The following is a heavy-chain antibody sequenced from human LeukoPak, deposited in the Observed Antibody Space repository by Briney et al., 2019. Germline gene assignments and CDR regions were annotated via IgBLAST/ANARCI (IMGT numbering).Heavy chain of an antibody. V-gene: IGHV4-4*07. J-gene: IGHJ4*02. Sequence: SETLSLTCTVSGGFIGTYYWGWIRQPAGKGLEWIGRIYTSGSTNYNPSLKSRVSMAVDTSKNQFSLKLTSVTAADTAVYYCARGQLATAMGRDYFDYWGQGTVVTVSS. D-gene: IGHD5-18*01. CDR3: ARGQLATAMGRDYFDY. CDR1: GGFIGTYY. CDR2: IYTSGST.